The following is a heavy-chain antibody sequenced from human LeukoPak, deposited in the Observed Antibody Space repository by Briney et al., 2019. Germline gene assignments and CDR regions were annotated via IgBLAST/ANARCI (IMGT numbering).Heavy chain of an antibody. CDR3: ANRGGYDAFDI. D-gene: IGHD3-16*01. Sequence: SETLSLTCAVSGGSISSGGFSWSWIRQPPGKGLEWIGYIYQSGSTYYNPSLESRVTISVDRSKNQFSLKISSVTAADTAVYYCANRGGYDAFDIWGQGTMVTVSS. CDR1: GGSISSGGFS. J-gene: IGHJ3*02. V-gene: IGHV4-30-2*01. CDR2: IYQSGST.